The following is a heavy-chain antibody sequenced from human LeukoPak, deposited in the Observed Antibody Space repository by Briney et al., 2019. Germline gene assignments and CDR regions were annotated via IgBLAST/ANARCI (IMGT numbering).Heavy chain of an antibody. J-gene: IGHJ6*03. Sequence: ASVKVSCTASGYTFTGYYMHWVRQAPGQGLEWMGWINPNSGGTNYAQKFQGRVTMTRDTSISTAYMELSRLRSDDTAVYYCARGATGTTSFYYYYYYMDVWGKGTTVTISS. CDR3: ARGATGTTSFYYYYYYMDV. CDR2: INPNSGGT. CDR1: GYTFTGYY. D-gene: IGHD1-1*01. V-gene: IGHV1-2*02.